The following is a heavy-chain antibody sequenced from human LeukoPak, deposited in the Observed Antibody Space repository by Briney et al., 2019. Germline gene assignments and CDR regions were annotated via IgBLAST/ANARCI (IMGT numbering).Heavy chain of an antibody. CDR1: GFTFSSYE. Sequence: GSLRLSCAASGFTFSSYEMNWVRQAPGKGLEGIGEINHSGSTNYNPSLHSRVTISVDTSKNQFSLKLSSVTAADTAVYYCARRPSSGRKYYFDYWGQGTLVTVSS. D-gene: IGHD6-19*01. CDR2: INHSGST. J-gene: IGHJ4*02. V-gene: IGHV4-34*01. CDR3: ARRPSSGRKYYFDY.